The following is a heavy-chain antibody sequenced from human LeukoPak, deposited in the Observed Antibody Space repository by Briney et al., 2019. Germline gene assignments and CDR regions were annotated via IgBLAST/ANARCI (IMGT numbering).Heavy chain of an antibody. CDR1: GFTVSSNY. Sequence: PGGSLRLSCAASGFTVSSNYMSWVRQAPGKGLEWVSAISGSGGSTYYADSVKGRFTISRDNSKNTLYLQMNSLRAEDTAVYYCAKEPLRGARLFDYWGQGTLVTVSS. V-gene: IGHV3-23*01. J-gene: IGHJ4*02. CDR3: AKEPLRGARLFDY. D-gene: IGHD3-16*01. CDR2: ISGSGGST.